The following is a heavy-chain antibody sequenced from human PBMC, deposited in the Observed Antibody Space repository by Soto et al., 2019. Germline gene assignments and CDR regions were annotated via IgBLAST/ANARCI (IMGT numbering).Heavy chain of an antibody. CDR3: ARVVGYCSGGSCQNWFDP. CDR2: SSSSGGTI. CDR1: GFTFTDYY. D-gene: IGHD2-15*01. V-gene: IGHV3-11*01. J-gene: IGHJ5*02. Sequence: QVQLVESGGGLVKPGGSPRLSCAASGFTFTDYYMSWIRQAPGKGLEWVSYSSSSGGTIYYADSVKGRFTISRDNAKNSLYLQMNSLRAEDTAVYYCARVVGYCSGGSCQNWFDPWGQGTLVTVSS.